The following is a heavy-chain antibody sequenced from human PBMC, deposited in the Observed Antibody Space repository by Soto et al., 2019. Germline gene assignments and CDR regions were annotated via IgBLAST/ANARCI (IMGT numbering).Heavy chain of an antibody. D-gene: IGHD6-13*01. CDR3: ARDRSESAAAGTFHWFDP. CDR1: GGSISSGGYS. Sequence: QLQLQESGSGLVKPSQTLSLTCAVSGGSISSGGYSWSWIRQPPGKGLEWIGYIYHSGSTYYNPSLKSRVTISVDRSKNQFSLKLSSVTAADTAVYYCARDRSESAAAGTFHWFDPWGQGTLVTVSS. J-gene: IGHJ5*02. CDR2: IYHSGST. V-gene: IGHV4-30-2*01.